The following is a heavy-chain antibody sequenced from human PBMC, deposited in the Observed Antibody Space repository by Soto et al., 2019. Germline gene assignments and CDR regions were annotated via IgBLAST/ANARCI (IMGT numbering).Heavy chain of an antibody. Sequence: SETLSLTCAVYVGSFSGYYWSWIRQPPGKGLEWIGEINHSGSTNYNPSLKSRVTISVDTSKNQFSLKLSSVTAADTAVYYCARKELERRRSFDYWGQGTLVTVSS. V-gene: IGHV4-34*01. D-gene: IGHD1-1*01. CDR3: ARKELERRRSFDY. J-gene: IGHJ4*02. CDR1: VGSFSGYY. CDR2: INHSGST.